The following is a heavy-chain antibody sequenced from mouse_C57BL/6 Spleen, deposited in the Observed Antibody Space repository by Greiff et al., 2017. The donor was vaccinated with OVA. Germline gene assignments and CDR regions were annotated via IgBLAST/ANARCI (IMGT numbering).Heavy chain of an antibody. J-gene: IGHJ3*01. D-gene: IGHD2-4*01. CDR2: IHPSDSDT. CDR1: GYTFTSYW. V-gene: IGHV1-74*01. Sequence: QVQLQQPGAELVKPGASVKVSCKASGYTFTSYWMHWVKQRPGQGLEWIGRIHPSDSDTNYNQKFKGKATLTVDKSSSTAYMQLSSLTSEYSAVYYCAIEGYDYGFAYWGQGALVTVSA. CDR3: AIEGYDYGFAY.